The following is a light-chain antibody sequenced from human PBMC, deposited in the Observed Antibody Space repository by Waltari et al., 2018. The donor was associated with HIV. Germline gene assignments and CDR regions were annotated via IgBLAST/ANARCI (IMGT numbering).Light chain of an antibody. CDR2: DAS. V-gene: IGKV1-8*01. Sequence: IRMTQSPSSFSASIGDRVTITCRASQGISNPVAWYQQKPGAAPKLLIYDASVLQSGVPSRFSGGGSGSDFSLTISCLQSEDFATYYCQHYHSDPPTFGPGTRVEIK. J-gene: IGKJ1*01. CDR1: QGISNP. CDR3: QHYHSDPPT.